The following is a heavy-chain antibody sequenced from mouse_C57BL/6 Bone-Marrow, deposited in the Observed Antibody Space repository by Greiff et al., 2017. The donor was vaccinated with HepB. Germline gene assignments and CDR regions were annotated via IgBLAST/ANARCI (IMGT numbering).Heavy chain of an antibody. CDR1: GYTFTSYW. CDR3: ACYGSSLWYFDV. J-gene: IGHJ1*03. CDR2: IDPSDSYT. D-gene: IGHD1-1*01. V-gene: IGHV1-50*01. Sequence: QVQLQQPGAELVKPGASVKLSCKASGYTFTSYWMQWVKQRPGQGLEWIGEIDPSDSYTNYNQKFKGKATLTVDTSSITAYMQLSSLTSEDSAVYYCACYGSSLWYFDVWGTGTTVTVSS.